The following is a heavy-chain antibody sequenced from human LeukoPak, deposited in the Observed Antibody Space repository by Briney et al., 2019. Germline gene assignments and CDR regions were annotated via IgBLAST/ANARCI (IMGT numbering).Heavy chain of an antibody. CDR2: INHSGST. CDR1: VGSSSGYY. Sequence: PETLSLTSAVHVGSSSGYYSSWIRQPPGKGLEWIWEINHSGSTNYNPPLKSRVTISVDTSKNQFSLKLSSVTAADTAVYYCARGVPAAGSGSLQWFDPGGQGTLVTVSS. CDR3: ARGVPAAGSGSLQWFDP. J-gene: IGHJ5*02. D-gene: IGHD2-2*01. V-gene: IGHV4-34*01.